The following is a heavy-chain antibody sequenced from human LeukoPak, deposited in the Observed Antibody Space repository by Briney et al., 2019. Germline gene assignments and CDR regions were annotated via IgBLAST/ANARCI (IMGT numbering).Heavy chain of an antibody. D-gene: IGHD2-15*01. V-gene: IGHV4-30-2*01. Sequence: SETLSLTCTVSGASISSGDYFWTWIRQPPGKGLEWIGYIFDSGRTDFNPSLKSRVTISVDRPKNQFSLRLSSVTAADTAVYYCANADRFCSGSCHVPDAFDFWGQGTMVTVSS. CDR1: GASISSGDYF. J-gene: IGHJ3*01. CDR2: IFDSGRT. CDR3: ANADRFCSGSCHVPDAFDF.